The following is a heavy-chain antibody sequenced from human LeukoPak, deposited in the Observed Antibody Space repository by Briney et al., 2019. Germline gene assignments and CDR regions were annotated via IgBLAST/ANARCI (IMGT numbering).Heavy chain of an antibody. CDR1: GGSISNSGYY. CDR3: ARLAYSGSYPNYLDY. Sequence: SETLSLTCTVSGGSISNSGYYWGWIRRPPGKGLEWIGTIYYRGSTYYNSSLKSRVTISVDTSKNQFSLRLTSVTAADTAVYYCARLAYSGSYPNYLDYWGQGTLVTVSS. D-gene: IGHD1-26*01. J-gene: IGHJ4*02. CDR2: IYYRGST. V-gene: IGHV4-39*01.